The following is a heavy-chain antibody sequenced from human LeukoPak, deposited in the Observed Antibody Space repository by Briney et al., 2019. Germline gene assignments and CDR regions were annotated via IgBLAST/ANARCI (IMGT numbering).Heavy chain of an antibody. J-gene: IGHJ6*03. V-gene: IGHV4-34*01. D-gene: IGHD6-13*01. CDR3: ARGLRRWYDYMDV. CDR1: GGSFSGYY. CDR2: INHSGST. Sequence: PSETLSLTCAVYGGSFSGYYWSWIPQPPGKGLEWIGEINHSGSTNYNPSLKSRVTISVDTSKNQFSLKLSSVTAADTAVYYCARGLRRWYDYMDVWGKGTTVTVSS.